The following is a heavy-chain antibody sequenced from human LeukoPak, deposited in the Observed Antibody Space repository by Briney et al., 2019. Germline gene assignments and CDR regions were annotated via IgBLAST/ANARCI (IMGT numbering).Heavy chain of an antibody. CDR1: GFTFSSHA. Sequence: PGGSLRLSCTPSGFTFSSHAMSWVRQAPGKGLEWVSGISGNGAGTYYGDSVKGRFTISRDNSKNTLYLQMNSLRAEDTAVYYCATDYPTVTTQKYFDYWGQGTLVTVSS. CDR3: ATDYPTVTTQKYFDY. CDR2: ISGNGAGT. J-gene: IGHJ4*02. V-gene: IGHV3-23*02. D-gene: IGHD4-17*01.